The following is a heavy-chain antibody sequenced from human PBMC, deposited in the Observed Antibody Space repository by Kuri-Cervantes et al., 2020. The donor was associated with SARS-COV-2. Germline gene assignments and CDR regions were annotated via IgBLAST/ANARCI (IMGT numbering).Heavy chain of an antibody. V-gene: IGHV4-30-4*01. J-gene: IGHJ6*02. Sequence: SETLSLTCTVSGGSNSSYYWTWIRQPPGKGLEWIGYIHHSGSTFYSPSLRSRLTLSLDISKNQFSLKLTSVSAADTAVYYCARDNYETGGTDPWGQGTTVTVSS. CDR2: IHHSGST. D-gene: IGHD7-27*01. CDR1: GGSNSSYY. CDR3: ARDNYETGGTDP.